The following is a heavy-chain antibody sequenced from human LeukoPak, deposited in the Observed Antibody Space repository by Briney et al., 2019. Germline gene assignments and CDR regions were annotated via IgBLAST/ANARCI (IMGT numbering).Heavy chain of an antibody. D-gene: IGHD6-13*01. J-gene: IGHJ6*02. Sequence: GGSLRLSCAASGFTFSSYSMNWVRQAPGKGGEWGSYISSSSSTIYYADSVKGRFTISRDNAKNSLYLQVNNLRDEDTAVYYCARDRGPGIKPAGTVGMDVWGQGTTVTVSS. CDR3: ARDRGPGIKPAGTVGMDV. V-gene: IGHV3-48*02. CDR2: ISSSSSTI. CDR1: GFTFSSYS.